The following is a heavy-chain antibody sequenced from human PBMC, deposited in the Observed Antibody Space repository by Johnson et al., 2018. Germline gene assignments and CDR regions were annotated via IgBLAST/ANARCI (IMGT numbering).Heavy chain of an antibody. CDR1: GGSFSGYY. V-gene: IGHV4-34*01. CDR3: ARWWSLLRFLGWSSSMDV. D-gene: IGHD3-3*01. Sequence: QVQLQQWGAGLLKPSETLSLTCAVYGGSFSGYYWSWIRQPPGKGLEWIGEISHSGSTNYNPSLKSRVTISVDTAKNQFSLKLSSVTAADTAVYYCARWWSLLRFLGWSSSMDVWGKGTTVTVSS. J-gene: IGHJ6*03. CDR2: ISHSGST.